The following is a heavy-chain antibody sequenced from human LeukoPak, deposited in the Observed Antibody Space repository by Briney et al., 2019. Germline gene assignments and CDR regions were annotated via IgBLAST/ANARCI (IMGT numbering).Heavy chain of an antibody. Sequence: ASVKVSCKASGYTFNSYEINWVRQAGGQRLEWMGWMNPDSGDTVYAQKFKGRVTMTRDTSMRTDYMEVNRLRYEDTAVYYCARPPAYCRSPRTHLLSCYYWYFDLWGRGTLVTVSS. CDR3: ARPPAYCRSPRTHLLSCYYWYFDL. V-gene: IGHV1-8*02. J-gene: IGHJ2*01. CDR1: GYTFNSYE. CDR2: MNPDSGDT. D-gene: IGHD2-2*01.